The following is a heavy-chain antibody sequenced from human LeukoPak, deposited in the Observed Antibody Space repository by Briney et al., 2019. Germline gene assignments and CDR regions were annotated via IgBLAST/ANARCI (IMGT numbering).Heavy chain of an antibody. CDR1: GGSISSYY. J-gene: IGHJ6*02. CDR2: IYYSGST. Sequence: SETLSLTCTVSGGSISSYYWSWIRQPPGKGLEWIGYIYYSGSTNYNPSLKSRVTISVDTSKNQFSLKLSSVTAADTAAYYCARDDSAAGGLYGMDVWGQGTTVTVSS. V-gene: IGHV4-59*01. D-gene: IGHD6-13*01. CDR3: ARDDSAAGGLYGMDV.